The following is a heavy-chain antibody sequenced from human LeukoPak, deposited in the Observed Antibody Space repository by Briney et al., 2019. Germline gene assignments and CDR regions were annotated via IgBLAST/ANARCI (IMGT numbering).Heavy chain of an antibody. Sequence: GGSLRLSCAASGFTFSTYAMHWVRQAPGKGLEWVALVSNDGSNKYYADSVKGRFTISRDNSKNTLYVEMNTLRAEDTAVYYCAKWGDYDILTGYYVSNFWGQGTLVTVSS. D-gene: IGHD3-9*01. CDR3: AKWGDYDILTGYYVSNF. J-gene: IGHJ4*02. CDR2: VSNDGSNK. V-gene: IGHV3-30-3*01. CDR1: GFTFSTYA.